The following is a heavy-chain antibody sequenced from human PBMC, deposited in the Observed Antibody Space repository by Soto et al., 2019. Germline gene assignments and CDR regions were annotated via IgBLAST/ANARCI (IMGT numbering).Heavy chain of an antibody. CDR2: VYPRDSDT. V-gene: IGHV5-51*01. D-gene: IGHD2-15*01. Sequence: PGESLKISCKASGYIFIDYWIGWVRQMPGKGLEWMGIVYPRDSDTRYSPSFQGQVTISADRSTGTAFLQWRSLKASDTALYYCARPPLPGYSIHFNSWGQGKLVTVSS. CDR3: ARPPLPGYSIHFNS. CDR1: GYIFIDYW. J-gene: IGHJ4*02.